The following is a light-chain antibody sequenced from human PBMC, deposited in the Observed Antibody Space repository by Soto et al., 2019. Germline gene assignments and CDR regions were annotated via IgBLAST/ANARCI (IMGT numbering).Light chain of an antibody. CDR3: QQLNSYPIT. J-gene: IGKJ5*01. CDR2: DAS. CDR1: QDISNH. V-gene: IGKV1-33*01. Sequence: DIQMTQSPSSLSASVGDRVTITCQASQDISNHLNWYQQKPGKPPQLLIHDASNVNTGVPSRFSGSGSGTDFTLTISSLQPEDFATYYCQQLNSYPITFGQGTRLEIK.